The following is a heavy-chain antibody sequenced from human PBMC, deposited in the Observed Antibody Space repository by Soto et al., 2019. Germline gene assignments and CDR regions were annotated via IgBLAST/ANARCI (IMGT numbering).Heavy chain of an antibody. J-gene: IGHJ6*02. CDR2: FIPIFGTA. CDR3: ARDSCISTSCYDLSPDYYYGMDV. CDR1: GGTFSSYA. D-gene: IGHD2-2*01. V-gene: IGHV1-69*13. Sequence: SVKVSCKASGGTFSSYAISWVRQAPGQGLEWMGGFIPIFGTASYAQKFQGRVTITADESTSTAYMELSSLRSEDTAVYYCARDSCISTSCYDLSPDYYYGMDVWGQGTTVTVSS.